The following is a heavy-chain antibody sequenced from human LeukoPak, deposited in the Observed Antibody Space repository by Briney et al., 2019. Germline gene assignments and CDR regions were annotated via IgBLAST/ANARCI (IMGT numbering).Heavy chain of an antibody. CDR1: GFTFSSYA. J-gene: IGHJ4*02. V-gene: IGHV3-23*01. CDR2: ISGSGVTT. Sequence: PGGSLRLSCAASGFTFSSYAMSWVRQAPGKGLEWVSAISGSGVTTYYADSVKGRFTISRDNSKNTLYLQVNSLRAEDTAVYYCAKSYSRYCSGGSCSFDYWGQGTLVTVSS. D-gene: IGHD2-15*01. CDR3: AKSYSRYCSGGSCSFDY.